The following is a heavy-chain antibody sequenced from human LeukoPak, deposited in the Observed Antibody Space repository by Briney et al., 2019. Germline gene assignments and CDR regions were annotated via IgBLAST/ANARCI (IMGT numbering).Heavy chain of an antibody. CDR3: ARGSSGYDYAWFDP. CDR1: GFTFSSYE. Sequence: GSLRLSCAASGFTFSSYEMNWVRQAPGKGLEWVSYISSSGSTIYYADSVKGRFTISRDNAKNSLYLQMNSLRAEDTAVYYCARGSSGYDYAWFDPWGQGTLVTVSS. CDR2: ISSSGSTI. J-gene: IGHJ5*02. V-gene: IGHV3-48*03. D-gene: IGHD5-12*01.